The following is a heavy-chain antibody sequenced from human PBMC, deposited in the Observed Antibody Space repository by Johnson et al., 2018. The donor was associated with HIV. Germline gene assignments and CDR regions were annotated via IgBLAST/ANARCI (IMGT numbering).Heavy chain of an antibody. CDR2: IGTAGYT. Sequence: VQLVESGGGLVQPGGSLRLSCAASGFTFSSYDMHWVRQGTGKGLEWVSAIGTAGYTYYPGSVKGRFTISRENAKNSLYLQMNSLRAGDTAMYYCARANWPGSAFDIWGQGTMVTVSS. CDR3: ARANWPGSAFDI. V-gene: IGHV3-13*01. D-gene: IGHD1-1*01. J-gene: IGHJ3*02. CDR1: GFTFSSYD.